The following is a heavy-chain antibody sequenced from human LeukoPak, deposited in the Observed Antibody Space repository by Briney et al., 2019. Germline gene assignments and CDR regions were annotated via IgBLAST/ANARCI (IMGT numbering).Heavy chain of an antibody. CDR2: IYTSGST. CDR1: GGSITNYY. Sequence: SETLPLTCTVSGGSITNYYWSWIRQPAGKGLEWIGRIYTSGSTNYNPSLKSRVTISVDTSKKQFSLKLSSVTAADTAVYYCARHKETCSGDYCYLDYFDYWGQGTLVTVSS. J-gene: IGHJ4*02. V-gene: IGHV4-4*07. D-gene: IGHD2-15*01. CDR3: ARHKETCSGDYCYLDYFDY.